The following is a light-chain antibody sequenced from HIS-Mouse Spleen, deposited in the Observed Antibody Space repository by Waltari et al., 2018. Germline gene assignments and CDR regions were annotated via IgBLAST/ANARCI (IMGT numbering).Light chain of an antibody. CDR3: QQLNSYPPT. V-gene: IGKV1-9*01. J-gene: IGKJ1*01. CDR2: AAS. Sequence: DIQLTHSPSFRSASLGDRVTITCRASQGISSYLAWYQQKPGKAPKLLIYAASTLQSGVPSRFSGSGSGTEFTLTISSLQPEDFATYYCQQLNSYPPTFGQGTKVEIK. CDR1: QGISSY.